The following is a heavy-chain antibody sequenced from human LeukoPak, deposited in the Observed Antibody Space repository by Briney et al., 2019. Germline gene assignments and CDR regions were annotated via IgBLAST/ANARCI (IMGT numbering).Heavy chain of an antibody. V-gene: IGHV4-39*07. J-gene: IGHJ1*01. CDR2: IYYSVTT. CDR3: ARVVQSTDSSGFYLPEYFQH. Sequence: SETLSLTCTVSGGSISSSDYYWGWIRQPPGKGLEWIGSIYYSVTTYYNPSLKSRVTISVDTSKNQFSLKLNSVTAADTAVYYCARVVQSTDSSGFYLPEYFQHWGQGTLVTVSS. CDR1: GGSISSSDYY. D-gene: IGHD3-22*01.